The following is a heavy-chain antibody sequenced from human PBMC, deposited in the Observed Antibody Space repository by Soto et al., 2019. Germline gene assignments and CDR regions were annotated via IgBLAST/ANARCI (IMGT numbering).Heavy chain of an antibody. CDR3: ARGDRDYKDYYYYYGMDV. D-gene: IGHD1-20*01. CDR2: IIPIFGTA. Sequence: GASVKVSCKASGGTFSSYAISWVRQAPGQGLEWMGGIIPIFGTANYAQKFQGRVTITADESTSTAYMELSCLRSEDTAVYYCARGDRDYKDYYYYYGMDVWGQGTTVTVSS. V-gene: IGHV1-69*13. J-gene: IGHJ6*02. CDR1: GGTFSSYA.